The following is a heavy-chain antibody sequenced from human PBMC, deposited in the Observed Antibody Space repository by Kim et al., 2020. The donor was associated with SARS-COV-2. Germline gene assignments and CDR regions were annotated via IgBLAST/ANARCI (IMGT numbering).Heavy chain of an antibody. D-gene: IGHD2-2*01. J-gene: IGHJ6*02. CDR1: GFTFSGYG. V-gene: IGHV3-30*18. Sequence: GGSLRLSCAASGFTFSGYGMHWVRQAPGRGLEWMAAISYDGINKYYTDSVRGRFTISRDNSKSTLYLQMNRLTTEDTSTFFCAKDPGDCSRTSCYGVDVWGRGTTVIVSS. CDR2: ISYDGINK. CDR3: AKDPGDCSRTSCYGVDV.